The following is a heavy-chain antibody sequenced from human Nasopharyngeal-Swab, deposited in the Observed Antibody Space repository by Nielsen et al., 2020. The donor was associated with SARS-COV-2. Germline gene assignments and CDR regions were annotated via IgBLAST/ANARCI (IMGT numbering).Heavy chain of an antibody. CDR2: ISSSSSYI. V-gene: IGHV3-21*01. J-gene: IGHJ4*02. D-gene: IGHD3-22*01. Sequence: GGSLRLSCAASGFTFNSYGMHWVRQAPGKGLEWVSSISSSSSYIYYADSVKGRFTISRDNAKNSLYLQMNSLRAEDTAVYYCARDHYYDSSGLDYWGQGTLVTVSS. CDR1: GFTFNSYG. CDR3: ARDHYYDSSGLDY.